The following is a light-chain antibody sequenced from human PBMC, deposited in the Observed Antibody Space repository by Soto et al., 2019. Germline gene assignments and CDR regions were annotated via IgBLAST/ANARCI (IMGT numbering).Light chain of an antibody. J-gene: IGKJ2*01. V-gene: IGKV3-20*01. CDR2: GAS. CDR3: QQYGSSPRYT. Sequence: EIVLTQSPGTLSLSPGERATLSCRASQSVSSSYLAWYQQKPGQAPRLLIYGASSRATGIPDRFSGSGSGTDFTLTISRLEPEDFAVYYCQQYGSSPRYTFGQGPKV. CDR1: QSVSSSY.